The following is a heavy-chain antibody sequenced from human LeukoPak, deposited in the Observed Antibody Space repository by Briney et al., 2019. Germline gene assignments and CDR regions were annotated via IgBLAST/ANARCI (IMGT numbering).Heavy chain of an antibody. Sequence: MASETLSLTCAVYGWSFSGYYWSWIRQPPGKGLEWIGEINHSGSTNYNPSLKSRVTISVDTSKNQFSLKLSSVTAADTAVYYCARARYYYDSSGYYSFPYDYWGQGTLVTVSS. CDR1: GWSFSGYY. V-gene: IGHV4-34*01. J-gene: IGHJ4*02. D-gene: IGHD3-22*01. CDR2: INHSGST. CDR3: ARARYYYDSSGYYSFPYDY.